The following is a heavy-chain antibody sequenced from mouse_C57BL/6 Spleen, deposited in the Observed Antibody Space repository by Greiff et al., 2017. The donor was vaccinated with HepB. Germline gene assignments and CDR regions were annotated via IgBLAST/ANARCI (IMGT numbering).Heavy chain of an antibody. CDR2: INPNNGGT. D-gene: IGHD1-1*01. CDR3: APFYYYGSSLAWFAY. V-gene: IGHV1-26*01. Sequence: EVQLQQSGPELVKPGASVKISCKASGYTFTDYYMNWVKQSHGKSLEWIGDINPNNGGTSYNQKFKGKATLTVDKSSSTAYMELRSLTSEDSAVYYCAPFYYYGSSLAWFAYWGQGTLVTVSA. CDR1: GYTFTDYY. J-gene: IGHJ3*01.